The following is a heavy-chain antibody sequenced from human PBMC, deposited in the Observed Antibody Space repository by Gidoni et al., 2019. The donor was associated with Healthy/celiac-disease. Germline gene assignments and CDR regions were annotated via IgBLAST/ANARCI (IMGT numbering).Heavy chain of an antibody. CDR1: GFTFSRYS. Sequence: EVQLVESGGGLVQPGGSLRLSCAASGFTFSRYSMNWVRQAPGKGLEWVSYISSSSSTIYYADSVKGRFTISRDNAKNSLYLQMNSLRAEDTAVYYCARESYDFWSGYYIGDYWGQGTLVTVSS. CDR3: ARESYDFWSGYYIGDY. D-gene: IGHD3-3*01. CDR2: ISSSSSTI. V-gene: IGHV3-48*01. J-gene: IGHJ4*02.